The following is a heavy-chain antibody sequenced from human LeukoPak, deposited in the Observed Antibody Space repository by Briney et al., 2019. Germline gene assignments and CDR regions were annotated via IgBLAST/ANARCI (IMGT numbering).Heavy chain of an antibody. J-gene: IGHJ4*02. CDR2: IYSGGNI. CDR1: GVTVSNAW. Sequence: PGGSLRLSCAASGVTVSNAWMNWVRQAPGKGLEWVSVIYSGGNIYYIDSVKGRFTISRDTSKNTLYLQMNSLRAEDTAVYFCASRHCSGGGCYFAGADPFDYWGQGTLVTVSS. V-gene: IGHV3-53*01. D-gene: IGHD2-15*01. CDR3: ASRHCSGGGCYFAGADPFDY.